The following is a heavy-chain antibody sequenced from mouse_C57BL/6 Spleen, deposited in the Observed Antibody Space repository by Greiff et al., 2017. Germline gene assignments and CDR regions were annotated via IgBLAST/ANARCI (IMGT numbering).Heavy chain of an antibody. Sequence: EVQLQESGPGLVKPSQSLSLTCSVTGYSITSGYYWNWIRQFPGNKLEWMGYISYDGSNNYNPSLKNRISITRDTSKNQFFLKLNSVTTEDTATYYCARDQTLTGTGGYFDYWGQGTTLTVSS. V-gene: IGHV3-6*01. J-gene: IGHJ2*01. CDR1: GYSITSGYY. CDR3: ARDQTLTGTGGYFDY. D-gene: IGHD4-1*01. CDR2: ISYDGSN.